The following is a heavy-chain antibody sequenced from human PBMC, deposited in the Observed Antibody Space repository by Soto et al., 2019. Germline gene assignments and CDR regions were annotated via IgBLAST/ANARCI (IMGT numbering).Heavy chain of an antibody. CDR3: ARHRTTVTSAFDY. CDR2: ISSSSSTI. D-gene: IGHD4-17*01. J-gene: IGHJ4*02. V-gene: IGHV3-48*02. Sequence: EVQLVESGGGLAQPGGSLRLSCAASGFTFSSYSMNWVRQAPGKGLEWVSYISSSSSTIYHADSVKGRFTISRDNAKNSLYLQMNSLRDGDTAVYYCARHRTTVTSAFDYWGQGTLVTVSS. CDR1: GFTFSSYS.